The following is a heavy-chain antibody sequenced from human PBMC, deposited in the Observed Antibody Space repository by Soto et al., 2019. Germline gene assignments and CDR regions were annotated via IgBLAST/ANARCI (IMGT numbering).Heavy chain of an antibody. CDR1: GGTFSSYA. D-gene: IGHD3-10*01. Sequence: QVQLVQSGAEVKKPGSSVKVSCKASGGTFSSYAISWVRQAPGQGLEWMGGIIPIFGTANYAQKFQGRVTITADESTSTAYMELSSLRSEDTAVYYCARNLYYHSGGTYYYYGMDVWGQGTTVTVSS. V-gene: IGHV1-69*01. CDR3: ARNLYYHSGGTYYYYGMDV. CDR2: IIPIFGTA. J-gene: IGHJ6*02.